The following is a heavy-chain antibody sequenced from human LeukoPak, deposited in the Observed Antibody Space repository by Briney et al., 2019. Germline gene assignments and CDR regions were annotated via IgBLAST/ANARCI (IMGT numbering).Heavy chain of an antibody. Sequence: GGSLRLSCTASGFTFSSYAMSWVRQAPGKGLEWVSGISGSEGSTYYADSVKGRFTISRDNSKNTLYLQMSSLRAEDTAVYYCAKDPDFSGYYLYYFRSWGQGALVTVSS. D-gene: IGHD3-22*01. CDR2: ISGSEGST. V-gene: IGHV3-23*01. J-gene: IGHJ4*02. CDR3: AKDPDFSGYYLYYFRS. CDR1: GFTFSSYA.